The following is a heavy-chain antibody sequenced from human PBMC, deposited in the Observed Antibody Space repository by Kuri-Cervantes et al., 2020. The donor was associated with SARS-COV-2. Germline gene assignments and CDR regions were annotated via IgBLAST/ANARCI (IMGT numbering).Heavy chain of an antibody. CDR1: GFTFSSYA. CDR3: AKDGVGATMYYFDY. V-gene: IGHV3-23*01. D-gene: IGHD1-26*01. J-gene: IGHJ4*02. Sequence: GESLKISCAASGFTFSSYAMSWVRQAPGKGLEWVSAISGSGGSTYYADSVKGRFTISRDNSKNTLYLQMNSLRAEDTAVYYCAKDGVGATMYYFDYWGQGNPVTCFS. CDR2: ISGSGGST.